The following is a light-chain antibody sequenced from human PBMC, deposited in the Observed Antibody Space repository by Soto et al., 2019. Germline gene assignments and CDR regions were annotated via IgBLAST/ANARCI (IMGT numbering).Light chain of an antibody. CDR2: GAS. Sequence: EILLSPSPGPPSFPPRGKATPSRRASQSVSSSYLAWYQQKPGQAPRLLIYGASSRATGIPDRFSGSGSGTDFTLTISRLEPEDFAVYYCQQYGSSPQSFGQGTKVDIK. CDR3: QQYGSSPQS. V-gene: IGKV3-20*01. J-gene: IGKJ1*01. CDR1: QSVSSSY.